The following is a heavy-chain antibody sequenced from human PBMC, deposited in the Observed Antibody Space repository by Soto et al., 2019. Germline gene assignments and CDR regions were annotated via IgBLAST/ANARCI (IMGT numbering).Heavy chain of an antibody. CDR1: GYTFTNYG. CDR2: INVYNGNT. D-gene: IGHD3-10*01. V-gene: IGHV1-18*01. Sequence: GASVKVSCKASGYTFTNYGISWVRQAPGQGLEWMGWINVYNGNTKYAQKVQGRVTMTTDTSTSTAYMELRSLRSDDTAVYYCARGVGSGSYYNKYNWFDPWGQGTLVTVYS. CDR3: ARGVGSGSYYNKYNWFDP. J-gene: IGHJ5*02.